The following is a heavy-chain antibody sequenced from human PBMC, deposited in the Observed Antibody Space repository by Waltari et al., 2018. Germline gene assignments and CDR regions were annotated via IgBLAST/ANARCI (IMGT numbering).Heavy chain of an antibody. CDR2: ISYDGSNK. J-gene: IGHJ4*02. V-gene: IGHV3-30-3*01. CDR3: ARDRQTNYFDY. Sequence: QVQLVESGGGVVQPGRSLRLSCAASGFTFGSYAMHWVRQAPGKGLEWVAVISYDGSNKYYADSVKGRFTISRDNSKNTLYLQMNSLRAEDTAVYYCARDRQTNYFDYWGQGTLVTVSS. CDR1: GFTFGSYA. D-gene: IGHD1-1*01.